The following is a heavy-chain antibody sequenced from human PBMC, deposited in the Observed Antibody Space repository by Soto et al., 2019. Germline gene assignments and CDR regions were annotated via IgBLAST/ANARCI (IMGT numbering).Heavy chain of an antibody. D-gene: IGHD3-9*01. CDR2: ISAYNGNT. V-gene: IGHV1-18*01. J-gene: IGHJ4*01. Sequence: SVKVSCKASGYTFTSYGISWVRQAPGQGLEWMGWISAYNGNTNYAQKLQGRVTMTTDTSTSTAYMELRSLRFDDTAVYYCARVPSNYDILTGYYIGYLYYFDYWG. CDR1: GYTFTSYG. CDR3: ARVPSNYDILTGYYIGYLYYFDY.